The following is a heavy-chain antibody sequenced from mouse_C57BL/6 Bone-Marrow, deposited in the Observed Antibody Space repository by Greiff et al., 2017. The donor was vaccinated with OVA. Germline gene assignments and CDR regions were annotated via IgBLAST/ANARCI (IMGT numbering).Heavy chain of an antibody. V-gene: IGHV1-63*01. CDR2: IYPGGGYT. Sequence: QVQLKESGAELVRPGTSVKMSCKASGYTFTNYWIGWAKQRPGHGLEWIGDIYPGGGYTNYNEKFKGKATLTADKSSSTAYMQFSRLTSEDSAIYDCARKIYYGSSYYFDVWGTGTTVTVSS. CDR1: GYTFTNYW. D-gene: IGHD1-1*01. CDR3: ARKIYYGSSYYFDV. J-gene: IGHJ1*03.